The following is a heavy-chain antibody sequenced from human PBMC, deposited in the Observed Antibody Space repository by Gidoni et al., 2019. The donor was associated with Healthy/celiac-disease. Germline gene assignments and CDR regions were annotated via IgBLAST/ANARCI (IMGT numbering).Heavy chain of an antibody. V-gene: IGHV3-30*18. CDR1: GFTFSSYG. J-gene: IGHJ4*02. Sequence: QVQLVESGGGVVQPGRSLRLSCAASGFTFSSYGMHWVRQAPGKGLEWVAVISYDGSNKYYADSVKGRFTISRDNSKNTLYLQMNSLRAEDTAVYYCAKDFKKRGLDYWGQGTLVTVSS. CDR3: AKDFKKRGLDY. CDR2: ISYDGSNK.